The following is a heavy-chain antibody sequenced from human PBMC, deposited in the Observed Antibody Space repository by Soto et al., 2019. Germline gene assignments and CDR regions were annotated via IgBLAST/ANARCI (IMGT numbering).Heavy chain of an antibody. J-gene: IGHJ4*02. Sequence: EVQLVESGGGLDQLGGSLRLSCEASGFTFRTYWMNWVRQAPGTGLEWVSRIKSDGSGTYYADSVEGRFTVSRDNAQNTLYLQMNSLRAEDTAVYYCVRGDGDYHDGNGYLGRHWGQGTLVTVSS. D-gene: IGHD3-22*01. CDR3: VRGDGDYHDGNGYLGRH. V-gene: IGHV3-74*01. CDR2: IKSDGSGT. CDR1: GFTFRTYW.